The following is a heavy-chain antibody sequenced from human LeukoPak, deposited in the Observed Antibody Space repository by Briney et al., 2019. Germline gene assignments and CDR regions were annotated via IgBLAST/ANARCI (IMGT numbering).Heavy chain of an antibody. CDR2: IYYSGST. D-gene: IGHD3-22*01. J-gene: IGHJ5*02. Sequence: SETLSLTCTVSGGSISSSSYYWGWLRQPPGTGLEWIGSIYYSGSTYYNPSLKSRVTISVDTSKNQFSLKLSSVTAADTAVYYCARGTYYYDSSGYSRAYNWFDPWGQGTLVTVSS. CDR3: ARGTYYYDSSGYSRAYNWFDP. CDR1: GGSISSSSYY. V-gene: IGHV4-39*01.